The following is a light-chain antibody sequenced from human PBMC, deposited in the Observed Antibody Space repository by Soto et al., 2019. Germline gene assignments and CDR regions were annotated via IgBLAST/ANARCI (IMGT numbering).Light chain of an antibody. J-gene: IGKJ5*01. Sequence: EIVLTQSPGTLSLSPGESATLSCRASQSVSSNLAWYQQKPGQAPRLLIYGASSRATGIPDRFSGSGSGTDFTLPISRLEPEDFAVYYCQQYGSPITFGQGTRLEIK. CDR2: GAS. V-gene: IGKV3-20*01. CDR1: QSVSSN. CDR3: QQYGSPIT.